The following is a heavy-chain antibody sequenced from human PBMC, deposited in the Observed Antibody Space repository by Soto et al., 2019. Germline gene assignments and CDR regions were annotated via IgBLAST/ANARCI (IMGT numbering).Heavy chain of an antibody. CDR1: GYTFTSYA. J-gene: IGHJ4*02. CDR2: INAGNGNT. V-gene: IGHV1-3*01. D-gene: IGHD3-10*01. Sequence: ASVKVSCKASGYTFTSYAMHWVRQAPGQRLEWMGWINAGNGNTKYSQKFQGRVTITRDTSASTAYMELSSLRSEDTAVYYCARDKGLLWFGEFPYWGQGSLVTVSS. CDR3: ARDKGLLWFGEFPY.